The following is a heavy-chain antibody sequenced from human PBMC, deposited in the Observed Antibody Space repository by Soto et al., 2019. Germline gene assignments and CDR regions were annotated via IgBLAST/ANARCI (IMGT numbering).Heavy chain of an antibody. D-gene: IGHD2-2*02. CDR1: GFTFSSYA. CDR3: AHTQGIVLVPAAIWY. V-gene: IGHV3-23*01. J-gene: IGHJ4*02. Sequence: VHLLESGGGLVQPGGSLRLSCAASGFTFSSYAMSWVRQAPGKGVEWVSGITASGGSTSYADSVKGRFTISRDNSKNTLYLQMNSLRAEDTAVYYCAHTQGIVLVPAAIWYWGQGTLVTVSS. CDR2: ITASGGST.